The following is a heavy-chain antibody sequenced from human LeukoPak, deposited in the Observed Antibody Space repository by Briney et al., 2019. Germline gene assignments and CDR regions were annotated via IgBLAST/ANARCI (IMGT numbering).Heavy chain of an antibody. CDR1: GGTFSSYA. CDR3: ARHTRQDYGMDV. D-gene: IGHD3-16*02. CDR2: IISIFGTA. J-gene: IGHJ6*02. Sequence: GASVKVSCKASGGTFSSYAISWVRQAPGQGLEWMGGIISIFGTANYAQKFQGRVTITADESTSTAYMELSSLRSEDTAVYYCARHTRQDYGMDVWGQGTTVTVSS. V-gene: IGHV1-69*13.